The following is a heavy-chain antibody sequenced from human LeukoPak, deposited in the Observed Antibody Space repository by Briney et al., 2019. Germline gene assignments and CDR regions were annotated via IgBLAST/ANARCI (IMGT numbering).Heavy chain of an antibody. V-gene: IGHV1-8*01. CDR1: GYTFTNYD. CDR3: ARVRPGPYNYFDL. J-gene: IGHJ5*02. CDR2: LNPNSGKT. Sequence: ASVKVSCKASGYTFTNYDINWVRRATGQGLEWMGWLNPNSGKTGYEQKFQGRVTMTRDSSISTAYLDLSSLSSEDTAVYYCARVRPGPYNYFDLWGQGTLVTVSS.